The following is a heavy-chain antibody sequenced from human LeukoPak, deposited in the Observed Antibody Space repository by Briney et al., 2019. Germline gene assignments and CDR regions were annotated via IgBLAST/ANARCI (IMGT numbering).Heavy chain of an antibody. V-gene: IGHV4-61*02. CDR1: GGSISSGSYY. Sequence: SETLSLTCTVSGGSISSGSYYWSWIRQPAGKGLEWIGRIYTSGSTNYNPSLKSRVTISVDTSKNQFSLKLSSVTAADTAVYYWAGSYCSGGSCKTNWFDPGGRGTRVTVSS. J-gene: IGHJ5*02. CDR2: IYTSGST. CDR3: AGSYCSGGSCKTNWFDP. D-gene: IGHD2-15*01.